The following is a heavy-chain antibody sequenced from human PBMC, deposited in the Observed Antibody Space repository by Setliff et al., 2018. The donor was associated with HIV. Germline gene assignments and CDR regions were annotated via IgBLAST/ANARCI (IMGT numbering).Heavy chain of an antibody. CDR1: GYTFTTYG. Sequence: ASVKVSCKASGYTFTTYGISWVRQAPGHGLEWMGWISPNFGHTKYAQNFLGRVTMTIDTSTSRAYMELRSLRSEDTAVYYCASHSGSYYFILHYWGQGTLVTVSS. J-gene: IGHJ4*02. CDR3: ASHSGSYYFILHY. D-gene: IGHD1-26*01. CDR2: ISPNFGHT. V-gene: IGHV1-18*04.